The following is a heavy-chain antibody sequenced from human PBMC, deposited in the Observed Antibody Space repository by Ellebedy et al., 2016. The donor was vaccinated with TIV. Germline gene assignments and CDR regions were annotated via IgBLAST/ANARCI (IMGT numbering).Heavy chain of an antibody. D-gene: IGHD3-22*01. J-gene: IGHJ4*02. CDR2: ISNTGGRT. V-gene: IGHV3-23*01. Sequence: PGGSLRLSCAASGFIVSNNYMNWVRQAPGKGLEWVSTISNTGGRTYYADSVEGRFTISRDNSKKTLYLQMNSLRAEDTAVYYCAKGRGGGSDTSAPRYYFDYWGLGTLVTVSS. CDR1: GFIVSNNY. CDR3: AKGRGGGSDTSAPRYYFDY.